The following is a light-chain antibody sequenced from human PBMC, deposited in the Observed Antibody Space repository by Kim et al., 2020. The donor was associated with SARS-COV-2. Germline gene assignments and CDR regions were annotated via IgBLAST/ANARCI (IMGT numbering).Light chain of an antibody. V-gene: IGKV3-15*01. Sequence: SVSPGERATLSCRASQSVRNNLAWYQQKPGQAPRLLIYGTSTRATGVPARFSGSGSGTEFTLTISSLQSEDFAVYYCQQYTNGWTFGQGTKVDIK. CDR1: QSVRNN. CDR2: GTS. CDR3: QQYTNGWT. J-gene: IGKJ1*01.